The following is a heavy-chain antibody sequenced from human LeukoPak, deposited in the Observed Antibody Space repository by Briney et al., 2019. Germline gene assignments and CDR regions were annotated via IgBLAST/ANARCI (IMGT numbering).Heavy chain of an antibody. D-gene: IGHD3-10*01. CDR2: ISWNSDII. CDR1: GFIFHDFA. V-gene: IGHV3-9*01. J-gene: IGHJ6*03. CDR3: VKSGGYYYMDA. Sequence: GGSLRLSCAASGFIFHDFAMHWVRQVPGKGLEWVSTISWNSDIILYADSVKGRFTISRDNDRESLHMEMKNLRPEDTALYYCVKSGGYYYMDAWGKGTTVIVSS.